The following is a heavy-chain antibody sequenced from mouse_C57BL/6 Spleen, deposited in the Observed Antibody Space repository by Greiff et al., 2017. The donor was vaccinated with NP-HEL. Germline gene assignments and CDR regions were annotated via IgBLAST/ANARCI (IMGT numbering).Heavy chain of an antibody. J-gene: IGHJ4*01. CDR3: ARHEENGSSWDYAMDY. Sequence: VQGVESGAELVKPGASVKLSCKASGYTFTEYTIHWVKQRSGQGLEWIGWFYPGSGSIKYNEKFKDKATLTADKSSSTVYMELSRLTSEDSAVYFCARHEENGSSWDYAMDYWGQGTSVTVSS. V-gene: IGHV1-62-2*01. CDR2: FYPGSGSI. CDR1: GYTFTEYT. D-gene: IGHD1-1*01.